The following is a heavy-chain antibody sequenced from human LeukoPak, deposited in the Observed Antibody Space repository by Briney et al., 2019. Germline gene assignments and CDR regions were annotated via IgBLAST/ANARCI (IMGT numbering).Heavy chain of an antibody. V-gene: IGHV4-4*09. D-gene: IGHD2-15*01. Sequence: KPSGTLSLSCTVSGDSVSSGYWTWIRQSPGKGLEWIGYISDSGITDYNPSLKSRLTISVDTSNNKFSLNLHSVTAADTAVYYCAGRGHRYSRDWGQGILVTVSS. CDR1: GDSVSSGY. CDR3: AGRGHRYSRD. CDR2: ISDSGIT. J-gene: IGHJ1*01.